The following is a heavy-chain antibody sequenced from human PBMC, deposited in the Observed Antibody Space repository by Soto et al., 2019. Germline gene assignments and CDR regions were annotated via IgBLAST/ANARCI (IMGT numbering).Heavy chain of an antibody. D-gene: IGHD3-9*01. V-gene: IGHV4-39*01. CDR1: VGSITNSNFY. CDR3: ARHPMVRDFAWLLYYDS. CDR2: LDYSGST. Sequence: PSETLSLTCTAAVGSITNSNFYRGWIRQSPGQGLEWIGSLDYSGSTYYNPSLKSRVTVSVDTSKNQFSLKLRSVTAEDTAVYFCARHPMVRDFAWLLYYDSWGQGDLLTVSS. J-gene: IGHJ4*02.